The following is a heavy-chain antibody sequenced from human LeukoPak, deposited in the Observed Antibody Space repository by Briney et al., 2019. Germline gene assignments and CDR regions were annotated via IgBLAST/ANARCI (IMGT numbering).Heavy chain of an antibody. D-gene: IGHD6-25*01. CDR1: EFTFSSYA. CDR3: PNIIRKYTSGYYYFDY. Sequence: GWSLRLSCAASEFTFSSYAMHWDRQAPGKGLEWLAAISFDGNNEYYADSVKGRFTISRDNSKNTLYLQMNSLRAEDTAVYYCPNIIRKYTSGYYYFDYWGQGTLVTVSS. V-gene: IGHV3-30-3*01. J-gene: IGHJ4*02. CDR2: ISFDGNNE.